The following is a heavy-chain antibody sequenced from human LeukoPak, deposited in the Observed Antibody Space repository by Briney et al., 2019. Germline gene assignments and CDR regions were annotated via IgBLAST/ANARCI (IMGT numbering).Heavy chain of an antibody. J-gene: IGHJ4*02. CDR2: INHSGST. Sequence: SETLSLTCAVYGGPFSGYYWSWIRQPPGKGLEWIGEINHSGSTNYNPSLKSRVTISVDTSKNQFSLKLSPVTAADTAVYYCARIVDYWGQGTLVTVSS. D-gene: IGHD1-14*01. CDR3: ARIVDY. V-gene: IGHV4-34*01. CDR1: GGPFSGYY.